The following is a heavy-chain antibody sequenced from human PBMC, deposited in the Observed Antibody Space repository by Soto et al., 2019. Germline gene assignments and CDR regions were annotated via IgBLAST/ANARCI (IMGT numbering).Heavy chain of an antibody. CDR3: ARGKLVPAYWEGFDP. J-gene: IGHJ5*02. Sequence: QVQLQESGPGLVKPSQTLSLTCTISGDSISSRTYYWSWIRQNPGKGLEWIGYIFYSGSGHNNPSLESRVTISVATSRHQFPLKLSPVTAPDPDAYYCARGKLVPAYWEGFDPWGQGTLVTVSS. CDR2: IFYSGSG. V-gene: IGHV4-31*03. CDR1: GDSISSRTYY. D-gene: IGHD2-2*01.